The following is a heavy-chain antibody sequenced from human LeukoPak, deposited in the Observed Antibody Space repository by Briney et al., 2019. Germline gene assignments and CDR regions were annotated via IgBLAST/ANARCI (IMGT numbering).Heavy chain of an antibody. Sequence: GGSLRLTCAASEFTFSSFAMSWVRQPPGKGLEWVSTISSSGGSTFYAESVKGRFTISRDNNENTLYLQMNSLRVEDTAVYYCARAAQVTGRPNLGGHFDYWGQGTLVTVSS. V-gene: IGHV3-23*01. D-gene: IGHD6-6*01. CDR1: EFTFSSFA. J-gene: IGHJ4*02. CDR2: ISSSGGST. CDR3: ARAAQVTGRPNLGGHFDY.